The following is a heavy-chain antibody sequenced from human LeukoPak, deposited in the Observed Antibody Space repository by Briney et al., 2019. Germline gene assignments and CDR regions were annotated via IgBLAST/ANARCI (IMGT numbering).Heavy chain of an antibody. Sequence: GGSLRLSCAASGFTFSSYAMSWVRQAPGKGLEWVSTISGNGGSTYYADSVKGRFTISRDNSKNTLYLQMNSLRAEDTAVYFCAKLSSSWYGHFQHWGQGTLVTVSS. CDR3: AKLSSSWYGHFQH. J-gene: IGHJ1*01. D-gene: IGHD6-13*01. CDR2: ISGNGGST. V-gene: IGHV3-23*01. CDR1: GFTFSSYA.